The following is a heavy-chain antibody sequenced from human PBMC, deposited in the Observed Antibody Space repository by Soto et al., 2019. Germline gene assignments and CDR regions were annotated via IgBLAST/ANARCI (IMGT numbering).Heavy chain of an antibody. CDR3: ASLSNSARYIDF. CDR2: IYGGGTT. V-gene: IGHV3-66*01. D-gene: IGHD1-26*01. Sequence: PGGSLRLSCAASGFTVSDNYMSWVRQAPGKGLEWVSVIYGGGTTDYADSVKARFTISRYSSMNTLHLQMNSLRVEDTAVYYCASLSNSARYIDFWGQGSLVTVSS. CDR1: GFTVSDNY. J-gene: IGHJ4*02.